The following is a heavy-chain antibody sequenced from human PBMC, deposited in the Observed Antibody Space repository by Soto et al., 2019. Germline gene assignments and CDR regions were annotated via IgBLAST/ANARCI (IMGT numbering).Heavy chain of an antibody. CDR3: ARHRGIEYSSSPDYYYYGMDV. J-gene: IGHJ6*02. V-gene: IGHV4-39*01. CDR2: IYYSGST. D-gene: IGHD6-6*01. CDR1: GGSISSGDYY. Sequence: SETLSLTCTVSGGSISSGDYYWGWIRQPPGKGLEWIGSIYYSGSTYYNPSLKSRVTISVDTSKNQFSLKLSSVTAADTAVYYCARHRGIEYSSSPDYYYYGMDVWGQGTTVTVSS.